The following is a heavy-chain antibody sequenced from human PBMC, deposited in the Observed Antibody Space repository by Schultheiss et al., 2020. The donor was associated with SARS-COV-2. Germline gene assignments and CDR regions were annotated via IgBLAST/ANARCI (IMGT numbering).Heavy chain of an antibody. CDR1: GFSLSTSGVG. V-gene: IGHV2-5*02. CDR3: AHSGYYDSSGYSDYFDY. J-gene: IGHJ4*02. D-gene: IGHD3-22*01. Sequence: SGPTLVKPTQTLTLTCTFSGFSLSTSGVGVGWIRQPPGKALEWLARIDWDDDKRYSPSLKSRLTITKDTSKNQVVLTMTNMDPVDTATYYCAHSGYYDSSGYSDYFDYWGQGTLVTVSS. CDR2: IDWDDDK.